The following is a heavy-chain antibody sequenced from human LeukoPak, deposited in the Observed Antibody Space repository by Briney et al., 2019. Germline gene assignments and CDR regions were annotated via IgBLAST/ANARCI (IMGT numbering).Heavy chain of an antibody. CDR3: ARVPFYYDILTGYPNWFDP. CDR1: GGSISSGSYY. J-gene: IGHJ5*02. Sequence: SETLSLTCTVSGGSISSGSYYWSWIRQPPGKGLEWIGYIYYSGSTNYNPSLKSRVTISVDTSKNQFSLKLSSVTAADTAVYYCARVPFYYDILTGYPNWFDPWGQGTLVTVSS. CDR2: IYYSGST. V-gene: IGHV4-61*01. D-gene: IGHD3-9*01.